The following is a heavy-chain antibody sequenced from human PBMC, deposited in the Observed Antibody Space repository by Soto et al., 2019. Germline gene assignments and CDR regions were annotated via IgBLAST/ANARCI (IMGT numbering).Heavy chain of an antibody. J-gene: IGHJ4*02. Sequence: SETLSLTCTVSGGSISSGGYYWSWIRQHPGKGLEWIGYIYYSGSTYYNPSLKSRVTISVDRSKNQFSLKLSSVTAADTAVYYCASSNYDSPIPLYLWGQGTLVTVSS. V-gene: IGHV4-31*03. CDR2: IYYSGST. CDR3: ASSNYDSPIPLYL. CDR1: GGSISSGGYY. D-gene: IGHD3-22*01.